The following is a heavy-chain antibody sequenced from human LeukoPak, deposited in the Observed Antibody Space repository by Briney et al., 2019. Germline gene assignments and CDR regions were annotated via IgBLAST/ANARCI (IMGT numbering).Heavy chain of an antibody. J-gene: IGHJ4*02. CDR2: IYYSGST. D-gene: IGHD5-18*01. V-gene: IGHV4-61*01. Sequence: SETLSLTCTVSGGSISSSSYYWGWIRQPPGKGLEWIGYIYYSGSTNYNPSLKSRVTISVDTSKNQFSLRLSSVTAADTAVYYCARDQIDTAMVFESWGQGTLVTVSS. CDR1: GGSISSSSYY. CDR3: ARDQIDTAMVFES.